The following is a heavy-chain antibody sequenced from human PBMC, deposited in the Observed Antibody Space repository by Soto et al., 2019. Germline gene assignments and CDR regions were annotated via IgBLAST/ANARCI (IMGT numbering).Heavy chain of an antibody. CDR1: GFSISSGGYY. Sequence: QVQLQESAPGLVKPPQTLSLTCTVSGFSISSGGYYWTWIRQHPGKCLEWIGYTYYSGSTYYHPSLKHRVIISVATSNKQFSLQLSSVNAADTAVYYCTRGPGIWGQGTLVTVSS. CDR2: TYYSGST. V-gene: IGHV4-31*03. J-gene: IGHJ4*02. CDR3: TRGPGI.